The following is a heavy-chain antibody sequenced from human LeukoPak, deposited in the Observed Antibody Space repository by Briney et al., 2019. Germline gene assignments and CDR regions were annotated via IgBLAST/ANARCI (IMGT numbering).Heavy chain of an antibody. CDR1: GDSISSYY. D-gene: IGHD3-10*01. Sequence: SETLSLTCTVSGDSISSYYWNWIRQPPGKGLEWIGHIHFSGNTNYNPSLKSRVTTSLDSANNQFSLRLISVTAADTAVYYCARRVQMSSASATSDTWLDPWGQGTLVSVSP. CDR2: IHFSGNT. J-gene: IGHJ5*02. V-gene: IGHV4-59*01. CDR3: ARRVQMSSASATSDTWLDP.